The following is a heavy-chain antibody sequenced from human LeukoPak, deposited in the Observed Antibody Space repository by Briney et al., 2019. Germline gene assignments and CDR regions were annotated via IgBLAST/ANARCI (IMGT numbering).Heavy chain of an antibody. CDR3: AELGITMIGGV. J-gene: IGHJ6*04. Sequence: GGSLRLSCAASGFILSSYEMNWVRQAPGKGLEWLSYISSSGSTIYYVDSVKGRFSISRDNAKNSLYLQKNSLRAEDTAVYYCAELGITMIGGVWGKGTTVTMSS. V-gene: IGHV3-48*03. CDR2: ISSSGSTI. D-gene: IGHD3-10*02. CDR1: GFILSSYE.